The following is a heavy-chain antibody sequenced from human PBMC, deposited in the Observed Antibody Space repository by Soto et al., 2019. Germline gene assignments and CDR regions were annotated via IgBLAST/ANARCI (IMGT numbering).Heavy chain of an antibody. V-gene: IGHV3-30*18. J-gene: IGHJ4*02. Sequence: QVQLVESGGRVVQPGRSLRLSCAASGFTFSNSGMHWVRQTPGKGLEWVSLVSFDGSDQYYADSVKGRFTISRDNFNNTLFLQMNSLRAEDTAVYYCAKTLHGDSTGAFDSWGLGTLVTVSS. D-gene: IGHD2-21*02. CDR1: GFTFSNSG. CDR3: AKTLHGDSTGAFDS. CDR2: VSFDGSDQ.